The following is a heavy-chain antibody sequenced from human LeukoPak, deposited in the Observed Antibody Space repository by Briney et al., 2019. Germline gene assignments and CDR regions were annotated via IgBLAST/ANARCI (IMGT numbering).Heavy chain of an antibody. V-gene: IGHV3-23*01. D-gene: IGHD5-12*01. CDR2: TTGSGVNS. CDR3: AREYSGYDFDY. Sequence: GGSLRLSCAASGFTLRSYDMSWVRQAPGKGLEWVAATTGSGVNSYYADSVRGRFTISRDNSQNTLYLQMDSLRAEDTALYYCAREYSGYDFDYWGQGTLVTVSS. J-gene: IGHJ4*02. CDR1: GFTLRSYD.